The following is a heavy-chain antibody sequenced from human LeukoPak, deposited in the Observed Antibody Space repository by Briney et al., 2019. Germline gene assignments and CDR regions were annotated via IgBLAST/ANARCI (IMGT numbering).Heavy chain of an antibody. Sequence: GESLKISCKGSGYTFTNYWIGWVRQMPGKGLEWMGIIYPGDSGTRYSPSFQGQVTISADKSISTAYLQWSSLKASDTAMYHCARGTGQYNYGHRGAFDTWGQGTMVTVSS. V-gene: IGHV5-51*01. CDR1: GYTFTNYW. CDR2: IYPGDSGT. J-gene: IGHJ3*02. CDR3: ARGTGQYNYGHRGAFDT. D-gene: IGHD5-18*01.